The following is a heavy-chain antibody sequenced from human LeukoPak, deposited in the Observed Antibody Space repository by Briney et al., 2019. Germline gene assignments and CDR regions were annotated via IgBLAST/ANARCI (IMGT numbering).Heavy chain of an antibody. Sequence: SETLSLTCAVAGYSITSGYYWCWIRQPPGKGLEWIGSIYHSGSTYYNPSLKSRVTVSIDTYQNQFSLQLSSVPGADAVVYYCARAVNMSTTGVGSGGYHRGQGNLVTVSS. CDR3: ARAVNMSTTGVGSGGYH. J-gene: IGHJ4*02. V-gene: IGHV4-38-2*01. CDR1: GYSITSGYY. CDR2: IYHSGST. D-gene: IGHD3-16*01.